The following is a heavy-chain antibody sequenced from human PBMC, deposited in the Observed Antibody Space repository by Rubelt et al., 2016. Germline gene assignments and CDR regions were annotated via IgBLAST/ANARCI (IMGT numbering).Heavy chain of an antibody. Sequence: QLQLQESGPGLVKPSETLSLTCTVSGGSISSSGYYWGWIRQPPGKGLEWIGSIYYSGSTYYNPSLKSRVTISVDTAKNQFSLKLSSVTAADTAVYYCARGRFVEWLPPDYWGQGTLVTVSS. D-gene: IGHD3-3*01. V-gene: IGHV4-39*01. J-gene: IGHJ4*02. CDR3: ARGRFVEWLPPDY. CDR2: IYYSGST. CDR1: GGSISSSGYY.